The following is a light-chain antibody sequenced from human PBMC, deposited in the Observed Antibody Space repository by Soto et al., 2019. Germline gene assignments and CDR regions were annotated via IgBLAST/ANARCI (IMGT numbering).Light chain of an antibody. V-gene: IGLV1-44*01. CDR2: ASN. CDR3: AAWDDSLNAWV. CDR1: SSNIGGTT. J-gene: IGLJ3*02. Sequence: QSVLTQPPSASGTPGQRVTISCSGSSSNIGGTTVNWYQLVPGTPPKLLIYASNQRPSGVPDRFSGSKSGTSASMAISGLQSEDEADYYCAAWDDSLNAWVFGRGTKLTVL.